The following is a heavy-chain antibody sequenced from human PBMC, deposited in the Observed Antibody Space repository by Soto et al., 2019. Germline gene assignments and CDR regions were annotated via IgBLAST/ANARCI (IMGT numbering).Heavy chain of an antibody. CDR2: ISAYNGNT. CDR1: GYTFTSYG. CDR3: ARFEDEVGARFSWFDP. D-gene: IGHD1-26*01. Sequence: QVQLVQSGAEVKKPGASVKVSCKASGYTFTSYGISWVRQAPGQGLEWMGWISAYNGNTNYAQKLQGRVTMTTDTSASTAYMELRSLRSDDTAVYYCARFEDEVGARFSWFDPWGQGTLVTVSS. J-gene: IGHJ5*02. V-gene: IGHV1-18*01.